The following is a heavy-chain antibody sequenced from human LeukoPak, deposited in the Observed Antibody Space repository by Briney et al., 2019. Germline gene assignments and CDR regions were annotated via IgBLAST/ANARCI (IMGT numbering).Heavy chain of an antibody. CDR1: GFTFSSYG. D-gene: IGHD4-17*01. Sequence: GRSLSLSCAASGFTFSSYGMHWVRQAPGKGLEWVAVISYDGSNKYYADSVKGRFTISRDNSKNTLYLQMNSLRAEDTAVYYCAKTLMTTVTRYGMDVWGQGTTVTVSS. CDR3: AKTLMTTVTRYGMDV. V-gene: IGHV3-30*18. J-gene: IGHJ6*02. CDR2: ISYDGSNK.